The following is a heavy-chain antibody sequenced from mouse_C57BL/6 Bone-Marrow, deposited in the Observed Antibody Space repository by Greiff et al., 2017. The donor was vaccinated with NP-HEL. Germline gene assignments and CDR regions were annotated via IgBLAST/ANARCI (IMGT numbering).Heavy chain of an antibody. D-gene: IGHD1-1*01. CDR1: GYTFTSYW. Sequence: QVQLQQPGAELVMPGASVKLSCKASGYTFTSYWMHWVKQRPGQGLEWIGEIDPSDSYTNYNQKFKGKSTLTVDKSSSTAYMQLSSLTSEDSAVHYCARWGYGSYFYAMDYWGQGTSVTVSS. CDR3: ARWGYGSYFYAMDY. CDR2: IDPSDSYT. V-gene: IGHV1-69*01. J-gene: IGHJ4*01.